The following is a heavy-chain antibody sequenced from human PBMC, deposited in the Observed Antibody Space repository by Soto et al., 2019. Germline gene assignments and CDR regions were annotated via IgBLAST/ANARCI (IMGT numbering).Heavy chain of an antibody. Sequence: QVQLVQSGAEVKKPGASVKVSCKASGYTFTSYDINWVRQATGQGLEWMGWMNPNSGNTGYAQKFQGRVTMTRNTSISTAYVALSSLRSEDTAVYYCTRGINYYDSGDDAFDIWGQGTMVTVSS. CDR3: TRGINYYDSGDDAFDI. CDR2: MNPNSGNT. D-gene: IGHD3-10*01. J-gene: IGHJ3*02. CDR1: GYTFTSYD. V-gene: IGHV1-8*01.